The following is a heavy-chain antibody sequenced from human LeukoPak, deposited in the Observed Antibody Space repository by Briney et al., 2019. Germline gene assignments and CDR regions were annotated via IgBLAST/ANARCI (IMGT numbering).Heavy chain of an antibody. J-gene: IGHJ4*02. CDR2: ISSSGTTI. D-gene: IGHD1-14*01. Sequence: GGSLRLSCAASGFTFSSYEMNWVRQAPGKGLEWVSYISSSGTTIYYADSVKGRFTISRDNAKNSLYLQMNSLRAEDTAIYYCARVTFNYFDYWGQGTLVTVSS. CDR1: GFTFSSYE. CDR3: ARVTFNYFDY. V-gene: IGHV3-48*03.